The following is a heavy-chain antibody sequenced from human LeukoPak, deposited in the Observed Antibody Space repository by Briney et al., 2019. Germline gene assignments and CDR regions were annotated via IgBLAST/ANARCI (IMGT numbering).Heavy chain of an antibody. CDR3: ARGQRRAAAGTRAYYFDY. CDR2: INHSGST. Sequence: SETLSLTCAVYGGSFSGYYWSWIRQPPGKGLEWIGVINHSGSTNYNPSLKSRVTISVDTSKNQFSLKLSSVTAADTAVYYCARGQRRAAAGTRAYYFDYWGQGTLVTVSS. CDR1: GGSFSGYY. V-gene: IGHV4-34*01. D-gene: IGHD6-13*01. J-gene: IGHJ4*02.